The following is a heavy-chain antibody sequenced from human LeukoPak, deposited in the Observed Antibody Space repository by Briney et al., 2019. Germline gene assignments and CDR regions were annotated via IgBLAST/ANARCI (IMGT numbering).Heavy chain of an antibody. CDR1: GGSISSYY. CDR2: IYTSGSN. CDR3: AREVADYGGYYYYHYMDV. V-gene: IGHV4-4*07. J-gene: IGHJ6*03. Sequence: PSHTLSLPCTVSGGSISSYYWSWILQPAGKGLEWLGRIYTSGSNNYNPSLKSRVTMSVDTSKNQFSLKLSSVTAADTAMYYCAREVADYGGYYYYHYMDVWGKGTTVTISS. D-gene: IGHD4-23*01.